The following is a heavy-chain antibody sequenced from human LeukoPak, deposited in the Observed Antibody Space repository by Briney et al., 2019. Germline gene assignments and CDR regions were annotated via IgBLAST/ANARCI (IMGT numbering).Heavy chain of an antibody. CDR3: ARDRLTGYEDFDI. V-gene: IGHV1-46*02. CDR1: EYTFNSYY. CDR2: MNPTDGT. D-gene: IGHD3-9*01. Sequence: ASVTVSCKASEYTFNSYYIHWVRQAAGQGLEWMGIMNPTDGTSYAQKFQGRVTMTRDTSISTAYMELSRLRSDDTAVYYCARDRLTGYEDFDIWGQGTMVTVSS. J-gene: IGHJ3*02.